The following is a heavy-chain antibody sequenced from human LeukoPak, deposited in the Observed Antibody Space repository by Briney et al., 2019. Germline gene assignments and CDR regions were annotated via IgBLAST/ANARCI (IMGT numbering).Heavy chain of an antibody. J-gene: IGHJ3*02. CDR1: GGSISSGGYY. CDR2: IYHSGST. D-gene: IGHD3-3*01. Sequence: SETLSLTCTVSGGSISSGGYYWSWIRQPPGKGLEWIGYIYHSGSTYYNPSLKSRVTISVDRSKNQFSLKLSSVTAADTAVYYCARDHRAPEGHYDFWSGYVDAFDIWGQGTMVTVSS. CDR3: ARDHRAPEGHYDFWSGYVDAFDI. V-gene: IGHV4-30-2*01.